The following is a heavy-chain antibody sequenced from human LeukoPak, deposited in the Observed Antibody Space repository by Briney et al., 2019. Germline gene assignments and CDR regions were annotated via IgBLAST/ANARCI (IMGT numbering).Heavy chain of an antibody. V-gene: IGHV1-2*06. CDR1: GYTFTGYY. CDR2: INPNSGGT. D-gene: IGHD6-13*01. CDR3: ARWVVVAAGLDY. J-gene: IGHJ4*02. Sequence: ASVKVSCKASGYTFTGYYMHWVRQAPGQGLEWMGRINPNSGGTNYAQKFQGRVTMTRDTSISTAYMELSRLRSDDTAVHYCARWVVVAAGLDYWGQGTLVTVSS.